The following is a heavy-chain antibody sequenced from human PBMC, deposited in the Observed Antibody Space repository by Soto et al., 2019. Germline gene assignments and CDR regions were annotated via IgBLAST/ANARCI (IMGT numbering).Heavy chain of an antibody. CDR1: GFTFSSYA. Sequence: GGSLRLSCAASGFTFSSYAMHWVRQAPGTGLEWVAVISYEGSNKYYADSVKGRFTISRDNSKNTLYLQMNSLRTEDTAVYYCARVLGGMATVPFDYWGQGALVTVS. CDR3: ARVLGGMATVPFDY. D-gene: IGHD4-4*01. CDR2: ISYEGSNK. J-gene: IGHJ4*02. V-gene: IGHV3-30-3*01.